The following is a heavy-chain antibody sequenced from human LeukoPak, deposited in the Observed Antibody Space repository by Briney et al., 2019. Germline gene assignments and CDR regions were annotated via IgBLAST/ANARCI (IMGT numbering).Heavy chain of an antibody. CDR1: GFIFNNYA. V-gene: IGHV3-23*01. CDR3: AKDLGVPYCGGDCYSYYGMDV. D-gene: IGHD2-21*02. Sequence: GGSLRLSCVASGFIFNNYAMSWVRQAPGKGLEWVSAISGSGGSTYYADSVKGRFTISRDNSKNTLYLQMNSLRAEDTAVYYCAKDLGVPYCGGDCYSYYGMDVWGQGTTVTVSS. J-gene: IGHJ6*02. CDR2: ISGSGGST.